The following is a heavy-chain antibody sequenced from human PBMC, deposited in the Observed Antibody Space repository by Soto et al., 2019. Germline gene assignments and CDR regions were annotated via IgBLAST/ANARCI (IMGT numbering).Heavy chain of an antibody. J-gene: IGHJ3*02. V-gene: IGHV3-23*01. Sequence: GGSLILSCTAAGFTFSSYAMSWVRQAPGKGLEWVSAISGSGGSTYYADSVKGRFTISRDNSKNTLYLQMNSLRAEDTAVYYCAKDRGYCSGGSCYSDDAFDIWGQGTMVTVSS. CDR2: ISGSGGST. CDR3: AKDRGYCSGGSCYSDDAFDI. CDR1: GFTFSSYA. D-gene: IGHD2-15*01.